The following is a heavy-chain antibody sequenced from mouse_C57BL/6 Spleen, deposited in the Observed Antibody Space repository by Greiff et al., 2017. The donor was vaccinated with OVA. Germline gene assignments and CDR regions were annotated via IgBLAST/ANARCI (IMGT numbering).Heavy chain of an antibody. CDR1: GYTFTSYW. D-gene: IGHD1-1*01. V-gene: IGHV1-59*01. CDR2: IDPSDSYT. CDR3: ARSLITTVVATGGYFDY. J-gene: IGHJ2*01. Sequence: QVQLQQPGAELVRPGPSVKLSCKASGYTFTSYWMHWVKQRPGQGLEWIGVIDPSDSYTKYNQKFKGKDTLTVDTYSSTAYMQLSSLTSDDSAVYYCARSLITTVVATGGYFDYWGQGTTLTVSS.